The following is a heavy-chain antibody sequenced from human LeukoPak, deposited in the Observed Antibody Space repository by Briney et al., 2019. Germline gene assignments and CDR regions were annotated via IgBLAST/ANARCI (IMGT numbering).Heavy chain of an antibody. V-gene: IGHV3-21*01. CDR2: ISSSSSYI. J-gene: IGHJ3*02. CDR3: ARDVLYCSSTSCRRGAFDI. CDR1: GFTFTSYS. Sequence: PGGSLTLSCAASGFTFTSYSMNWVRQAPGKGLEWVSSISSSSSYIYYPDSVKGRFTISRDNANNSLYLQMNSLRAEDTAVYYCARDVLYCSSTSCRRGAFDIWGQGTMVTVSS. D-gene: IGHD2-2*01.